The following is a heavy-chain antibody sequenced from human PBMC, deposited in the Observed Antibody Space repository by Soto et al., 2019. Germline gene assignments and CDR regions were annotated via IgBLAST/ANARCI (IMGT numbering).Heavy chain of an antibody. CDR2: ISFDGINK. Sequence: QVQLVESGGGVVQPGRSLRLSCAASGFIFSNFGMHWVRQVPGKGLEWVAVISFDGINKYYADSVKGRFTISRDNSKNTMSLQMDSLRGEDTAVYYCAKDQVTTKNYYYYGMDVWGQGTTVTVPS. D-gene: IGHD4-17*01. J-gene: IGHJ6*02. V-gene: IGHV3-30*18. CDR1: GFIFSNFG. CDR3: AKDQVTTKNYYYYGMDV.